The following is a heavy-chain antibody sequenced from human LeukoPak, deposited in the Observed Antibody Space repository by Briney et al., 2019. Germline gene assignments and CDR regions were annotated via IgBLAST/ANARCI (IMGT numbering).Heavy chain of an antibody. D-gene: IGHD5-18*01. V-gene: IGHV3-30*18. CDR3: AKDRSPKGYSYGYVGY. CDR2: ISYDGSNK. CDR1: GFTFSSFG. J-gene: IGHJ4*02. Sequence: GGSLRLSCAASGFTFSSFGMHWVRQAPGKGLEWVAVISYDGSNKYYADSVKGRFTISRDNSKNTLYLQMNSLRAEDTAVYYCAKDRSPKGYSYGYVGYWSQGTLVTVSS.